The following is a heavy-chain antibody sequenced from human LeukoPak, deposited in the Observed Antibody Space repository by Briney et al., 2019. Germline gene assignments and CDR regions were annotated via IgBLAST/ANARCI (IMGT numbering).Heavy chain of an antibody. V-gene: IGHV4-39*07. CDR2: IYYSGST. D-gene: IGHD3-9*01. CDR3: SRASGRYFDWLPGPFDL. J-gene: IGHJ4*02. CDR1: GGPIDHMNYY. Sequence: SETLSLTCTVSGGPIDHMNYYWGWIRRAPGKGLEWIGSIYYSGSTYYNPSLKSRVTMLIDTSKNQFSLNLNSVTAADTAVYFCSRASGRYFDWLPGPFDLRGQGT.